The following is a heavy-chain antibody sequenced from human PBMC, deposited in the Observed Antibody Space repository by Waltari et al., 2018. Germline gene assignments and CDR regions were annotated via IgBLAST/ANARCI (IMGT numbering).Heavy chain of an antibody. CDR2: ISADNGNT. V-gene: IGHV1-18*01. J-gene: IGHJ4*02. D-gene: IGHD3-3*01. Sequence: QVQLVQSGAEVKKPGASVKVSCKASGYTFTSYGISWVRQAPGQGLEWMGWISADNGNTNYAQKLQGRVTMTTDTSTSTAYMELRSLRSDDTAVYYCARDHYTYYDFWSGYDFDYWGQGTLVTVSS. CDR3: ARDHYTYYDFWSGYDFDY. CDR1: GYTFTSYG.